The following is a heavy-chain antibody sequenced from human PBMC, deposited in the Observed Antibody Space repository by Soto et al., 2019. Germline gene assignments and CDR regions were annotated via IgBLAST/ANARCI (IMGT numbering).Heavy chain of an antibody. D-gene: IGHD6-13*01. Sequence: SETLSLTYTVSGGSLGSSSYYWGWIRQSPGEGLEWIGNIYYSGNTFYNPSLKSRVTISVDTSKNQFYLHLSSVTAADTAIFYCASIAAPGTTHFDFWGQGTLVTVSS. CDR2: IYYSGNT. J-gene: IGHJ4*02. CDR3: ASIAAPGTTHFDF. CDR1: GGSLGSSSYY. V-gene: IGHV4-39*01.